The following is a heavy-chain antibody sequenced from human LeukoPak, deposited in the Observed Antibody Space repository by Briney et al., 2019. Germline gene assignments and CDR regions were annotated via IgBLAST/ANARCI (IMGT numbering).Heavy chain of an antibody. CDR1: GYTFTSYY. V-gene: IGHV1-46*01. D-gene: IGHD3-3*01. J-gene: IGHJ5*02. CDR3: ARDRSRATYYDFWSGYPTPAPFDP. Sequence: ASVKVSCKASGYTFTSYYMHWVRQAPGQGLEWMGIINPSGGSTSYAQKFQGRVTMTRDTSTSTVYMELSSLRSEDTAVYYCARDRSRATYYDFWSGYPTPAPFDPWGQGTLVTVSS. CDR2: INPSGGST.